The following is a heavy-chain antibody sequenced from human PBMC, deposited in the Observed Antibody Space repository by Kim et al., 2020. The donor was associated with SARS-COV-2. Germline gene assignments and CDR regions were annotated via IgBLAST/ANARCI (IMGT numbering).Heavy chain of an antibody. Sequence: GGSLRLSCAASGFTFSSYSMNWVRQAPGKGLEWVSSISSSSSYIYYADSVKGRFTISRDNAKNSLYLQMNSLRAEDTAVYYCASASTGIVGATGAFDIWGQETMVTVSS. V-gene: IGHV3-21*01. CDR2: ISSSSSYI. D-gene: IGHD1-26*01. J-gene: IGHJ3*02. CDR1: GFTFSSYS. CDR3: ASASTGIVGATGAFDI.